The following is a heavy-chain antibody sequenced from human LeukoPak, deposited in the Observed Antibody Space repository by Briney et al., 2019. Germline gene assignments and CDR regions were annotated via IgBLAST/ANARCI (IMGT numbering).Heavy chain of an antibody. CDR1: GFTFDDYA. Sequence: GGSLRLSCAASGFTFDDYAMHWVRQAPGKGLEWVSGISWNSGSIGYADSVKGRFTISRDNAKNSLYLQMNSLRAEDMALYYCAKEYGSAFDIWGQGTMVTVSS. J-gene: IGHJ3*02. V-gene: IGHV3-9*03. CDR3: AKEYGSAFDI. D-gene: IGHD1-26*01. CDR2: ISWNSGSI.